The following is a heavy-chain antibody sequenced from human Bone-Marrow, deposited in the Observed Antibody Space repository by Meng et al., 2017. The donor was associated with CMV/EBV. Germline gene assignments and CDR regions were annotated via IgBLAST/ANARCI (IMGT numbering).Heavy chain of an antibody. Sequence: LSLTCAASGFTFDDYTMHWVRQAPGKGLEWVSSISSSSSYIYYADSVKGRFTISRDNAKNSLYLQMNSLRAEDTAVYYCAVVPAATRFYYYYGMDVWGQGTTVTFSS. CDR3: AVVPAATRFYYYYGMDV. CDR1: GFTFDDYT. J-gene: IGHJ6*02. CDR2: ISSSSSYI. V-gene: IGHV3-21*01. D-gene: IGHD2-2*01.